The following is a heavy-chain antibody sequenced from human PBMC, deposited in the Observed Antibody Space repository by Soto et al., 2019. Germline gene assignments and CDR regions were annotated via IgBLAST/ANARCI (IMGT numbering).Heavy chain of an antibody. Sequence: GGSLRLSCAVSGLTVSSNYMSWVRQAPGKGLEGVGRIKSKTDGGTTDYAAPVKGRFTISRDDSKNTLYLQMNSLKTEDTAVYYCTTDLKRVNYWGQGTLVTVSS. CDR3: TTDLKRVNY. J-gene: IGHJ4*02. D-gene: IGHD1-1*01. V-gene: IGHV3-15*01. CDR1: GLTVSSNY. CDR2: IKSKTDGGTT.